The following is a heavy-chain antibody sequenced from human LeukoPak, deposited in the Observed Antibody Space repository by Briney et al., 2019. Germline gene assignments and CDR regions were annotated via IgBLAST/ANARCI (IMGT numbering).Heavy chain of an antibody. CDR2: YSRSSDNI. V-gene: IGHV3-21*01. Sequence: PGGSLRLSCVASGFTFSSYSMNWVRQAPGKGLEWVSSYSRSSDNIFYADSVKGRFTISRDNAKNSLFLQMNSLRAEDTAVYYCARGIPSADTGTSFDYWGQGTLVTVSS. D-gene: IGHD6-13*01. J-gene: IGHJ4*02. CDR1: GFTFSSYS. CDR3: ARGIPSADTGTSFDY.